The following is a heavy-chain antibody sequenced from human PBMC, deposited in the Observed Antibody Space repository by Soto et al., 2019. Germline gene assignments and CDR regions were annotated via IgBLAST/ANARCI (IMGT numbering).Heavy chain of an antibody. CDR2: ISGSGGST. CDR1: GFTFSSYA. CDR3: AKDRSGRPVLRYFDWLLSGWVY. V-gene: IGHV3-23*01. Sequence: GGSLRLSCAASGFTFSSYAMSWVRQAPGKGLEWVSAISGSGGSTYYADSVKGRFTISRDNSKNTLYLQMNSLRAEDTAVYYCAKDRSGRPVLRYFDWLLSGWVYWGQGTLVTVSS. D-gene: IGHD3-9*01. J-gene: IGHJ4*02.